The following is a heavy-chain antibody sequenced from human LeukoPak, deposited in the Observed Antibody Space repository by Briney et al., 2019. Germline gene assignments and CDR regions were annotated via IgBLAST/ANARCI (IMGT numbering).Heavy chain of an antibody. CDR1: GSTLTELS. CDR2: FDPEDGEA. CDR3: ARGDGTYYYGSGSYSY. Sequence: ASVKVSCKVSGSTLTELSMHWVRQAPGEGLEWMGGFDPEDGEAIYAQKFQGRVTMTEDTSTDTVYMELTSLRSEDTAVYYCARGDGTYYYGSGSYSYWGQGTLVTVSS. J-gene: IGHJ4*02. D-gene: IGHD3-10*01. V-gene: IGHV1-24*01.